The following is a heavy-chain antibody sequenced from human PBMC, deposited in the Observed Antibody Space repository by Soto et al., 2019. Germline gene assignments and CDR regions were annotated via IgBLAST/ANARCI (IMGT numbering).Heavy chain of an antibody. CDR2: ISAYNCNT. J-gene: IGHJ4*02. Sequence: RRWVRQETGKGLEWMGWISAYNCNTNYAQKLQGSVTMTTDTSTITAYMELRSLRSDDTAVYYSAIGADYYYRTDSAFRGQGTLDTVS. CDR3: AIGADYYYRTDSAF. D-gene: IGHD3-22*01. V-gene: IGHV1-18*01.